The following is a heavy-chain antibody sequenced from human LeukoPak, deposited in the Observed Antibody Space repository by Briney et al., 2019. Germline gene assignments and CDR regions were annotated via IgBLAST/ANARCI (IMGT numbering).Heavy chain of an antibody. J-gene: IGHJ4*02. V-gene: IGHV3-23*01. CDR3: ARDYRGGQGHFDY. CDR1: GFTFSTYA. CDR2: ISGTGGST. D-gene: IGHD3-10*01. Sequence: GGSLRLSCAASGFTFSTYAMTWVRQAPGKGLEWVSLISGTGGSTYYADSVKGRFTISRDNAKNSLYLQMNSLRVEDTAVYYCARDYRGGQGHFDYWGQGTLVTVSS.